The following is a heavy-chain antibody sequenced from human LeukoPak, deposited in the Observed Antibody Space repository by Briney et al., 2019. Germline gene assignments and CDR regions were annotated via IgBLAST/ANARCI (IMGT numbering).Heavy chain of an antibody. J-gene: IGHJ4*02. CDR1: GFSLSTSGVG. D-gene: IGHD7-27*01. CDR3: ATLNPPGYYFDY. V-gene: IGHV2-5*01. Sequence: SGPTLVNPTQTLTLTCTFSGFSLSTSGVGVGWIRQPPGKALEWLALIYWNDDKRYSPSLKSRLTITKDTSKNPVVLTMTNMDPVDTATYYCATLNPPGYYFDYWGQGTLVTVS. CDR2: IYWNDDK.